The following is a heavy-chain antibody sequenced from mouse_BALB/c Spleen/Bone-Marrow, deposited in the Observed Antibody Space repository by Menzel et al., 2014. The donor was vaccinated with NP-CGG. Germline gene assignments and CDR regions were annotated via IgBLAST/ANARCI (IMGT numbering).Heavy chain of an antibody. CDR3: ARVPLLRSSYAMDY. V-gene: IGHV2-6-7*01. Sequence: VQGVESGPGLVAPSQSLSITCTVSGFSLTGYGVNWVRQPPGKGLEWLGMIWGDGSTDYNSALKSRLSISKDNSKSQVFLKMNSLQTDDTARYYCARVPLLRSSYAMDYWGQGTSVTVSS. CDR1: GFSLTGYG. CDR2: IWGDGST. J-gene: IGHJ4*01. D-gene: IGHD1-1*01.